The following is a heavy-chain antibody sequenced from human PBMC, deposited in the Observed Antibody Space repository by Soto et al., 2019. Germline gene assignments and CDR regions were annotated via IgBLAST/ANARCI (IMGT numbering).Heavy chain of an antibody. Sequence: QVQLVESGGGVVQPGRSLRLSCAASGFTFSSYGMHWVRQAPGKGLEWVAVIWYDGSNKYYADSVKGRFTISRDNSKNTLYLQMNSLRAEDTAVYYCARDGLQQWLVGTAIRYNWCDPWGQGTLVTVSS. CDR3: ARDGLQQWLVGTAIRYNWCDP. D-gene: IGHD6-19*01. CDR1: GFTFSSYG. CDR2: IWYDGSNK. J-gene: IGHJ5*02. V-gene: IGHV3-33*01.